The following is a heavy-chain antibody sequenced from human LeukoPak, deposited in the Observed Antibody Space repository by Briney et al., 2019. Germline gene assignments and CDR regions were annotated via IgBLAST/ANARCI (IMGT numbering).Heavy chain of an antibody. D-gene: IGHD2-2*01. CDR1: GFTFSGSG. CDR2: IRYHGSDK. CDR3: ARSPTSWYFDY. Sequence: GGSLRLSCAARGFTFSGSGMHWVRQAPGKGLEGGAFIRYHGSDKFYGDCVKGRFTISRDNSKNTLYLQMNSLKPEDTSVYYCARSPTSWYFDYWGQGTLVTVSS. V-gene: IGHV3-30*02. J-gene: IGHJ4*02.